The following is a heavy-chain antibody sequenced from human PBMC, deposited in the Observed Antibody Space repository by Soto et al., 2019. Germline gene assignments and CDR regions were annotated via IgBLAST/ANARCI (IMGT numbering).Heavy chain of an antibody. D-gene: IGHD3-16*01. CDR3: ARNFGGGSMDV. J-gene: IGHJ6*02. Sequence: GGSLRLSCAASGFIFNSYGMHWVRQAPGKGLEWLTIIWYDGTNRYSAESVKGRFTISRDNSKNTLYLQMDSLRVDDTAVYYCARNFGGGSMDVWGQGTTVTVSS. CDR1: GFIFNSYG. CDR2: IWYDGTNR. V-gene: IGHV3-33*01.